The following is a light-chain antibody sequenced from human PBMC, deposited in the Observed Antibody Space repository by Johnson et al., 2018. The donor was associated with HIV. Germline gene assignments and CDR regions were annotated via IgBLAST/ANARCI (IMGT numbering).Light chain of an antibody. CDR3: ATWDSSLSVNV. J-gene: IGLJ1*01. Sequence: QSVLTQPPSVSAAPGQKVTIYCSGSSSNIGNNYVSWYQQLPGTAPTVLIYDNSKRPSGIPDRFSGSKSGTSATLVITGLPTGDEADYHCATWDSSLSVNVFGTGTKVTVL. V-gene: IGLV1-51*01. CDR2: DNS. CDR1: SSNIGNNY.